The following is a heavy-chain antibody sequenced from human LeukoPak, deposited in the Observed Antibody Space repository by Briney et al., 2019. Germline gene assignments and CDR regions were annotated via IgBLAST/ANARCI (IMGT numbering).Heavy chain of an antibody. CDR1: GFTFSSYA. J-gene: IGHJ4*02. CDR2: ISYDGSNK. Sequence: PGRSLRLSCAASGFTFSSYAMHWVRQAAGKGLEWVAVISYDGSNKYYADSVKGRFTISRDNSKNTLYLQMNSLRAEDTAVYYCARAQIGGIDYWGQGTLVTVSS. CDR3: ARAQIGGIDY. V-gene: IGHV3-30-3*01.